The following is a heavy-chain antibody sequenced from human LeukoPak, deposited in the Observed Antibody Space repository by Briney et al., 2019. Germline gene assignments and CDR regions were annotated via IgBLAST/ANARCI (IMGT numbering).Heavy chain of an antibody. J-gene: IGHJ4*02. V-gene: IGHV3-74*01. D-gene: IGHD6-19*01. CDR2: INSDGSTT. CDR1: GFSFSSCW. Sequence: GGSLRLSCAASGFSFSSCWMHWVRQAPGKGLVWVSRINSDGSTTNYADSVRGRFTISRDNAKNTLYLQMNSLRAEDTALYYCARDRYSSAWYEEWGQGTLVTVSS. CDR3: ARDRYSSAWYEE.